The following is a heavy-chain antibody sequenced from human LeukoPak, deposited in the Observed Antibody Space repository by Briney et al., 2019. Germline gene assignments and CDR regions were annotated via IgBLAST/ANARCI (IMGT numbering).Heavy chain of an antibody. CDR1: NYSITSGYY. Sequence: PSETLSLTCTVSNYSITSGYYWGWGRQPPGKGLEWIGSIYHTGSTYSNPSLKSRVTISIDTSKNQFSLKLSSVTAADTAVYYCARAVGRWLSTGGLGYWGQGTLVTVSS. CDR2: IYHTGST. J-gene: IGHJ4*02. V-gene: IGHV4-38-2*02. CDR3: ARAVGRWLSTGGLGY. D-gene: IGHD1-26*01.